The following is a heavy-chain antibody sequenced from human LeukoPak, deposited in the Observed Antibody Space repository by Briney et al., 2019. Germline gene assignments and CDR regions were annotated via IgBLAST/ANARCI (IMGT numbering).Heavy chain of an antibody. CDR3: ARDLVSAGFDI. D-gene: IGHD6-6*01. CDR2: INTNTGIP. V-gene: IGHV7-4-1*02. J-gene: IGHJ3*02. CDR1: GYTFSSHA. Sequence: ASVKVSCKAFGYTFSSHAMNWVRQAPGQGLELMGWINTNTGIPTYAQGFAGRFVFSLETSVTTAYLQITSLKAEDTAVYYCARDLVSAGFDIWGQGTMVTVSS.